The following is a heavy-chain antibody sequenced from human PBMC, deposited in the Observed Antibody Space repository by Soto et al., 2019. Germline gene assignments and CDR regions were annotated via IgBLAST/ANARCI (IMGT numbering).Heavy chain of an antibody. CDR2: ISSSSSYI. CDR3: ATASNYYDSSGYDS. V-gene: IGHV3-21*01. CDR1: GFTFSSYS. Sequence: PGGSLRLSCAASGFTFSSYSMNWVRQAPGKGLEWVSSISSSSSYIYYAESVKGRFTISRDNAKNSLYLQMNSLRAEDTAVYYCATASNYYDSSGYDSWGQGTLVTVSS. D-gene: IGHD3-22*01. J-gene: IGHJ4*02.